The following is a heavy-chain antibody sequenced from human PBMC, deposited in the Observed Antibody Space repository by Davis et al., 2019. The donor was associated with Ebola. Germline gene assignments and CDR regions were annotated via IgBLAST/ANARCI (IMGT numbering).Heavy chain of an antibody. V-gene: IGHV4-59*01. D-gene: IGHD6-13*01. CDR3: ARGRSIAAA. J-gene: IGHJ4*02. Sequence: MPSETLSLTCTVSGGSISSYYWSWIWQPPGKGLEWIGYIYYSGSTNYNPSLKTRVTISVDTSKNQFSLKLSSVTAADTAVYYCARGRSIAAAWGQGTLVTVSS. CDR2: IYYSGST. CDR1: GGSISSYY.